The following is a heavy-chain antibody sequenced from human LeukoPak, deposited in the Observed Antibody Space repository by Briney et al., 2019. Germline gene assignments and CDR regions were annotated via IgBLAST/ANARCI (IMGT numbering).Heavy chain of an antibody. J-gene: IGHJ3*02. CDR3: AKSNGYGLVDI. Sequence: SETLSLTCTVSGGSISNYYWNWIRQPPGKGLEWIGYIYYTGSTSYNPSLKSRVTMSVDTSKDQFSLNLRSVTPEDTAVYYCAKSNGYGLVDIWGQGTMVTVSS. CDR1: GGSISNYY. CDR2: IYYTGST. D-gene: IGHD3-10*01. V-gene: IGHV4-59*01.